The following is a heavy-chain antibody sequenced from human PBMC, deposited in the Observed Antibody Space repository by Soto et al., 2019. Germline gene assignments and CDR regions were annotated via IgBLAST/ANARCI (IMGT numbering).Heavy chain of an antibody. CDR2: ISGSGGST. V-gene: IGHV3-23*01. J-gene: IGHJ6*02. Sequence: SLRLSCAASGFTFSSYAMSWVRQAPGKGLEWVSAISGSGGSTYYADSVKGRFTISRDNSKNTLYLQMNSLRAEDTAVYYCAKAKLQYYYYGMDVWGQGTTVTVYS. D-gene: IGHD4-4*01. CDR3: AKAKLQYYYYGMDV. CDR1: GFTFSSYA.